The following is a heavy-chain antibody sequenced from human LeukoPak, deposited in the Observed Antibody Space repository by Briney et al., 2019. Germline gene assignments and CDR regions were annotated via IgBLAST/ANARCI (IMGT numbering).Heavy chain of an antibody. J-gene: IGHJ4*02. CDR3: AREYSSSSYYFNY. V-gene: IGHV4-59*01. Sequence: SETLSLTCTASGGSINSYYWSWIRQPPGKGLEWIGYIYYSGTTNYNPSLKSRVTISVDTSKNQFSLKLSSVTAADTAVYYCAREYSSSSYYFNYWGQGTLVTVSS. CDR2: IYYSGTT. D-gene: IGHD6-6*01. CDR1: GGSINSYY.